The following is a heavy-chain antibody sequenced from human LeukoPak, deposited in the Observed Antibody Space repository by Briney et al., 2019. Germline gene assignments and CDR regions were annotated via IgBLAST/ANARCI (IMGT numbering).Heavy chain of an antibody. D-gene: IGHD3-3*01. CDR3: ARPRRYYDFWSGYYPGAFDI. CDR1: GYSISSGYY. Sequence: KTSETLSLTCAVSGYSISSGYYWGWIRQPPGKGLEWIGSIYHSGSTYYNPSLKSRVTISVDTSKNQLSLQLSSLTAADTAVYYCARPRRYYDFWSGYYPGAFDIWGQGTMVTVSS. V-gene: IGHV4-38-2*01. J-gene: IGHJ3*02. CDR2: IYHSGST.